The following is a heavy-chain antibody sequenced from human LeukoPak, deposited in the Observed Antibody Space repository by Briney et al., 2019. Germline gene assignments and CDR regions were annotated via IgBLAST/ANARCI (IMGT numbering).Heavy chain of an antibody. V-gene: IGHV1-24*01. CDR2: FDPEDGET. D-gene: IGHD5-18*01. CDR1: GYTLTELS. J-gene: IGHJ4*02. Sequence: ASVKVSFKVSGYTLTELSMHWVRQAPGKGLEWMGGFDPEDGETIYAQKFQGRVTMTEDTSTDTAYMELSSLRSEDTAVYYCATSRTAMVSGPEYYFDYWGQGTLVTVSS. CDR3: ATSRTAMVSGPEYYFDY.